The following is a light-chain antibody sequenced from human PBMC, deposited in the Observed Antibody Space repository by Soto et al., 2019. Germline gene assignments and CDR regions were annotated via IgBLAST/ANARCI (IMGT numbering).Light chain of an antibody. CDR1: SSNIGNNY. J-gene: IGLJ2*01. CDR3: GTWDSSLAVV. CDR2: DNN. V-gene: IGLV1-51*01. Sequence: QSVLTQPPSVSAAPGQKVTISCSGSSSNIGNNYVSWYQQLPGTAPKLLIYDNNKRPSGIPDRFSGSKSGTSATLAITGLQTGDEADYYCGTWDSSLAVVFGGGTQLTVL.